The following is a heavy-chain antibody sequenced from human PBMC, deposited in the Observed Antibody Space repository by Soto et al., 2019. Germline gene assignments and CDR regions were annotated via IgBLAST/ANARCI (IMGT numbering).Heavy chain of an antibody. V-gene: IGHV4-30-4*01. CDR2: IYYSGST. CDR3: ARCIAAAGVVFFDY. Sequence: SETLSLTCTVSGGSISSGDYYWSWIRQPPGKGLEWIGYIYYSGSTYYNPSLKSRVTISVDTSKNQFSLKLSSVTAADTAVYYCARCIAAAGVVFFDYWGQGTLVTVSS. CDR1: GGSISSGDYY. D-gene: IGHD6-13*01. J-gene: IGHJ4*02.